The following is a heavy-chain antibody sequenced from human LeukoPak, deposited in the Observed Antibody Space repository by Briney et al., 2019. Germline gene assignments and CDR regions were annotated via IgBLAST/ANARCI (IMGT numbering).Heavy chain of an antibody. J-gene: IGHJ4*02. V-gene: IGHV1-18*01. Sequence: GASVKVSCKASGYTFTSYGISWVGQAPGQGLEWMGWISAYNGNTNYAQKLQGRVTMTTDTSTSTAYMELRSLRSDDTAVYYCARKDPRYSSGWPFDYWGQGTLVTVSS. CDR2: ISAYNGNT. CDR3: ARKDPRYSSGWPFDY. D-gene: IGHD6-19*01. CDR1: GYTFTSYG.